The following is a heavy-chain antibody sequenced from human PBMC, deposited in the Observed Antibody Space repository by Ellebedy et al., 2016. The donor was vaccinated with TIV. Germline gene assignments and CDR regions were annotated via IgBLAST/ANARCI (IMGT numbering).Heavy chain of an antibody. Sequence: PGGSLRLSCSASGLTFSNYAMHRVRQAPGKGLEWVSGISSSGDSTYYADSVKGRFTVSRDNSKNTLFLQVNSLRAEDTAVYYCIFKGMSARLYWGQGTLVTVSS. CDR2: ISSSGDST. D-gene: IGHD6-6*01. J-gene: IGHJ1*01. CDR1: GLTFSNYA. CDR3: IFKGMSARLY. V-gene: IGHV3-23*01.